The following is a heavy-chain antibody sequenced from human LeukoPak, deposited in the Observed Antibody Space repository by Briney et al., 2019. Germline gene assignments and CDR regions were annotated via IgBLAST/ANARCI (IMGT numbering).Heavy chain of an antibody. Sequence: ASAKVSCKASGGTFSSYAISWVRQAPGQGLEWMGRIIPILGIANYAQKFQGRVTITADKSTSTAYMELSSLRSEDTAVYYCARHVKTVRGVIIKRYYFDYWGQGTLVTVSS. D-gene: IGHD3-10*01. CDR3: ARHVKTVRGVIIKRYYFDY. CDR2: IIPILGIA. J-gene: IGHJ4*02. V-gene: IGHV1-69*04. CDR1: GGTFSSYA.